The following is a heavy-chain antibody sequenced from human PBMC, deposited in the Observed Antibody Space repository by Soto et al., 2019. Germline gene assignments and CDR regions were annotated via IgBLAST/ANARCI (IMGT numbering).Heavy chain of an antibody. J-gene: IGHJ5*02. D-gene: IGHD1-26*01. CDR2: IYHSGST. V-gene: IGHV4-30-2*01. CDR1: GGSISSGGYS. CDR3: ARGSPNWFDP. Sequence: SETLSLTCAVSGGSISSGGYSWSWIRQPPGKGLEWIGYIYHSGSTYYNPSLKSRVTISVDRSKNQFSLKLSSVTAADTAVYYCARGSPNWFDPWGQGTLVTVYS.